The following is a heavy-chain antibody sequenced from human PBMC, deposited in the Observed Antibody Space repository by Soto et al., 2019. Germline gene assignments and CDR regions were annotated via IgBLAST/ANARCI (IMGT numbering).Heavy chain of an antibody. CDR3: ARDSGYDSLNDYYYYYMAV. V-gene: IGHV1-18*01. J-gene: IGHJ6*03. CDR1: GYTFTSYG. Sequence: QVQLVQSGAEVKKPGASVKVSCKASGYTFTSYGISWVRQAPGQGLEWMGWISAYNGNTNYAQNLQGRVTMTTDTSTSTAYMELRSLRSDDTAVYYCARDSGYDSLNDYYYYYMAVWGKGTTVTVSS. CDR2: ISAYNGNT. D-gene: IGHD5-12*01.